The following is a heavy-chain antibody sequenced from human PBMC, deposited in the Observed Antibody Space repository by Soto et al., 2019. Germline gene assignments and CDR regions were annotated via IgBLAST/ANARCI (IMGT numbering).Heavy chain of an antibody. CDR3: VRQRGNYFDF. J-gene: IGHJ4*02. CDR2: IDYVGST. V-gene: IGHV4-59*11. CDR1: GDSINSRY. D-gene: IGHD3-10*01. Sequence: SETLSLTCSVSGDSINSRYWSWIRQPPGKGLEWIGYIDYVGSTNYAPSLPSRVTMSVDTSKNQVSLKLRYVTAADTAVYYCVRQRGNYFDFWGQGTLVTVSS.